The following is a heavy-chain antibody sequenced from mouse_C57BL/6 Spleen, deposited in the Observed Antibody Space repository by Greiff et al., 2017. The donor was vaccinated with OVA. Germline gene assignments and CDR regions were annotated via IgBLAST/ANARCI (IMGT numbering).Heavy chain of an antibody. J-gene: IGHJ1*03. D-gene: IGHD3-2*02. Sequence: EVKLQESGGGLVKPGGSLKLSCAASGFTFSDYGMHWVRQAPEKGLAWVAYISSGSSTIYYADTVKGRFTISRDNAKNTLFLQMTSLRSEDTAMYYCASLSYGYFDVWGTGTTVTVSA. CDR2: ISSGSSTI. V-gene: IGHV5-17*01. CDR1: GFTFSDYG. CDR3: ASLSYGYFDV.